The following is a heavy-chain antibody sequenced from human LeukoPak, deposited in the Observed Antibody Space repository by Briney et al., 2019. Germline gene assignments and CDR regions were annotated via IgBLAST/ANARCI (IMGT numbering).Heavy chain of an antibody. CDR3: ARDDPKYCSGGSCYGWDAFDI. Sequence: ASVKVSCKASGYTFTGYYMHWVRQAPGQGLEWMGWINPNSGGTNYAQKFQGRVTMTRDTSISTAYMELSRLRSDDTAVYYCARDDPKYCSGGSCYGWDAFDIWGQGTMVTVSS. D-gene: IGHD2-15*01. V-gene: IGHV1-2*02. CDR1: GYTFTGYY. J-gene: IGHJ3*02. CDR2: INPNSGGT.